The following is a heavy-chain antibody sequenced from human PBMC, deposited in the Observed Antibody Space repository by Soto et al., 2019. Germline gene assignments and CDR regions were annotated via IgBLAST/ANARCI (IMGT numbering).Heavy chain of an antibody. D-gene: IGHD1-26*01. CDR3: ARRGSGSYYDY. Sequence: EVQLLESGGGLVQPGGSLRLSCAASGFTFSSYAMRWVRQAPVKGLEWVSAISGSGGSTYYADSVKGRFTISRDNSKNTLYLQMNRLRAEDTAVYYCARRGSGSYYDYWGQGTLVTAS. J-gene: IGHJ4*02. CDR1: GFTFSSYA. V-gene: IGHV3-23*01. CDR2: ISGSGGST.